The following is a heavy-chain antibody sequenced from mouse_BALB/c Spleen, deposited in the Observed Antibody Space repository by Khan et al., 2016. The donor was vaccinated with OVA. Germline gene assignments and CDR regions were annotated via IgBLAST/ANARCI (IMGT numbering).Heavy chain of an antibody. CDR2: IYPINDVT. J-gene: IGHJ3*01. CDR3: GAVGSYDVCFVY. D-gene: IGHD2-12*01. CDR1: GYTFTSYV. Sequence: VQLKESGPEVVKPGASVKMSCKASGYTFTSYVMHWVKQKPGQGLEWIGYIYPINDVTNYNEKFNGKATLTSDKSSTTAYMELSSLTSEDSAVFYGGAVGSYDVCFVYWGQGTLVTVSA. V-gene: IGHV1S136*01.